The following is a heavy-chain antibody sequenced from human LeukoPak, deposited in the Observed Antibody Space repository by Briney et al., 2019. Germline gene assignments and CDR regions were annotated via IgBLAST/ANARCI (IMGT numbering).Heavy chain of an antibody. J-gene: IGHJ6*02. CDR1: DGSISSSNW. V-gene: IGHV4-4*02. CDR2: IYHSGST. CDR3: ARAGYSSSWYYYYGMDV. Sequence: SETLSLTCAVSDGSISSSNWWSWVRQPPGKGLEWIGEIYHSGSTNYNPSLKSRVTISVDKSKNQFSLKLSSVTAADTAVYYCARAGYSSSWYYYYGMDVWGQGTTVTVSS. D-gene: IGHD6-13*01.